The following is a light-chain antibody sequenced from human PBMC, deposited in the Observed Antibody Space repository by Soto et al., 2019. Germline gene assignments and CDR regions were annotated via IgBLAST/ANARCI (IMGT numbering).Light chain of an antibody. CDR2: NAS. CDR3: QQYSTSSPRYT. J-gene: IGKJ2*01. V-gene: IGKV3-20*01. Sequence: EIVLTQSPGTLSLSPGERATLFCRASQSVSSNFLAWYQQKPGQAPRLLIYNASRRAAGIPDRFSGSGSGTYVTLTISRLEPEDFAVYYCQQYSTSSPRYTFGQGTKLEIK. CDR1: QSVSSNF.